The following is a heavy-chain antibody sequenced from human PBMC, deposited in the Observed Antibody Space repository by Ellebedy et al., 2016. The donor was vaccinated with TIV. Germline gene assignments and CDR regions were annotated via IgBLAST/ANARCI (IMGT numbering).Heavy chain of an antibody. CDR1: GYTFTSYD. CDR2: MNPNSGNT. V-gene: IGHV1-8*01. Sequence: AASVKVSCKASGYTFTSYDIYWVRQATGQGLEWMGWMNPNSGNTGHAQNFQGRVTMTRNTSISTAYMELSSLRSEDTAVYYCARATHYYVDTPMVKEFGPWGQGTLVTVSS. CDR3: ARATHYYVDTPMVKEFGP. D-gene: IGHD5-18*01. J-gene: IGHJ5*02.